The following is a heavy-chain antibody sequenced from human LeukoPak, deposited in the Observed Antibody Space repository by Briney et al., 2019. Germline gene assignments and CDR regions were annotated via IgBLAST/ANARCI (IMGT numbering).Heavy chain of an antibody. Sequence: KPGGSLRLSCRVSGFSVRDAWMSWVRQAPGKGLEWVGRIKSKSDGGTTDHAAPVKGRFTISRDDSRNTLYLQMNSLKSEDTAVYYCSRGGHYFGYGGQGTVVTVSS. CDR2: IKSKSDGGTT. V-gene: IGHV3-15*01. J-gene: IGHJ4*02. CDR3: SRGGHYFGY. CDR1: GFSVRDAW.